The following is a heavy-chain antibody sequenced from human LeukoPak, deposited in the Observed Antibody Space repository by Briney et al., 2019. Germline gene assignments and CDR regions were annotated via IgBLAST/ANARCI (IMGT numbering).Heavy chain of an antibody. Sequence: SETLSLTCTVSGGSISSYYWSWIRQPPGKGLEWIGYIYYSGSTNYNSSLKSRVTISVDTSKSQFSLKLSSVTAADTAVYYCARAYCSSTSCYWKWFDPWGQGTLVTVSS. V-gene: IGHV4-59*01. D-gene: IGHD2-2*01. CDR2: IYYSGST. CDR3: ARAYCSSTSCYWKWFDP. J-gene: IGHJ5*02. CDR1: GGSISSYY.